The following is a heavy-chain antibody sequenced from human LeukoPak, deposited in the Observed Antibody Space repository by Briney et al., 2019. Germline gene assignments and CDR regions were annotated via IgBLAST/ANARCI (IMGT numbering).Heavy chain of an antibody. CDR1: GGSFSGYY. CDR2: INHSGST. J-gene: IGHJ4*02. V-gene: IGHV4-34*01. CDR3: ARGANLGY. Sequence: SETLSLTCTVSGGSFSGYYWSWIRQPPGKGLEWIGEINHSGSTNYNPSLKSRVTISVDTSKNQFSLKLSSVTAADTAVYYCARGANLGYWGQGTLVTVSS.